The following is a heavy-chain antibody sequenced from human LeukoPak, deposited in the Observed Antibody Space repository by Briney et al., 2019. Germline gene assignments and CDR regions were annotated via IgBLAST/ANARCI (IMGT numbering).Heavy chain of an antibody. J-gene: IGHJ5*02. CDR2: ISSSSSTI. CDR1: GFTFSSYS. CDR3: ARTPSGYSGYDLGDWFDP. V-gene: IGHV3-48*02. D-gene: IGHD5-12*01. Sequence: GGPLRLSCAASGFTFSSYSMNWVRQAPGKGLEWVSYISSSSSTIYYADSVKGRFTISRDNAKNSLYLQMNSLRDEDTAVYYCARTPSGYSGYDLGDWFDPWGQGTLVTVSS.